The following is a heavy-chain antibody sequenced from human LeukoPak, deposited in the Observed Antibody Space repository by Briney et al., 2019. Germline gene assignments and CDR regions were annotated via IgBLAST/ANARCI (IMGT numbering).Heavy chain of an antibody. CDR3: ARSNYYSSGTYYNDY. J-gene: IGHJ4*02. V-gene: IGHV2-5*02. D-gene: IGHD3-10*01. CDR1: GFSLSTSGVA. Sequence: SSPTLLNPTKPLTRTCIFSGFSLSTSGVAVAWIRQPPGKALEWLALIDWDDDKRYSPSLKSRLTITKHTSKNHVVLTMTNMDPVDTATYYCARSNYYSSGTYYNDYWGQGAQVTVSS. CDR2: IDWDDDK.